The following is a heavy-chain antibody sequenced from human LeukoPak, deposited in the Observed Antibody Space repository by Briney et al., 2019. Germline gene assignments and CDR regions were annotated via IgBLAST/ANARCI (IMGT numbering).Heavy chain of an antibody. J-gene: IGHJ4*02. Sequence: ASVKVSCKVSGYTLTELSMHWVRQAPGKGLEWMGGFDPEDGETIYAQKFQGRVTMTEDTSTDTAYMELSSLRSEDTAVYYCATXXMDIXATITRFVXYYFDYWGQGTLVTVSS. CDR3: ATXXMDIXATITRFVXYYFDY. V-gene: IGHV1-24*01. CDR2: FDPEDGET. CDR1: GYTLTELS. D-gene: IGHD5-12*01.